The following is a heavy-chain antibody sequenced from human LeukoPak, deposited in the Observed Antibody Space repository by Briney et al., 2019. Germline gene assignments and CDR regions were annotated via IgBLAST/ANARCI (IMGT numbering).Heavy chain of an antibody. CDR3: AKEGPKPGDY. CDR2: ISGSSGHT. Sequence: PGGSLRLSCAASGLTFSSYAMSWVRQAPGKGLEWVSAISGSSGHTHYADSVKGRFTISRDNSKNTLYLQMNSLRAEDTAVYYCAKEGPKPGDYWGQGTLVTVSS. J-gene: IGHJ4*02. D-gene: IGHD7-27*01. CDR1: GLTFSSYA. V-gene: IGHV3-23*01.